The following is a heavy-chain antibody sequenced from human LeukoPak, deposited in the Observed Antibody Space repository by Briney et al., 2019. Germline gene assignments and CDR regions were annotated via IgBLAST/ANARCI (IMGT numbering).Heavy chain of an antibody. CDR3: ARVGATAGLDP. Sequence: SQTLSLTCAISGDSFSSNSAAWNWVRQSPPRGLEWLGRTYYRSKWYNDYAVSVKSRITINPDTSKNQFSLQLNSVTPEDTAVYYCARVGATAGLDPWGQGTLVTVSS. D-gene: IGHD1-26*01. CDR1: GDSFSSNSAA. J-gene: IGHJ5*02. CDR2: TYYRSKWYN. V-gene: IGHV6-1*01.